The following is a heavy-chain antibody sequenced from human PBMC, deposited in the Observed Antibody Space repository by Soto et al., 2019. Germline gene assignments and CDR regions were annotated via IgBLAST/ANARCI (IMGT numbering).Heavy chain of an antibody. CDR3: ARDRTAVIDY. Sequence: QVQLVQSGAEVKKPGASVKVSCKASGYTFTSYGISWVRQAPGQGLEWMGWINAYNGNTNYAQKLQGRVTMTTDTPTSTAYMELRTLRSDDTTVYNCARDRTAVIDYWRQGSMASVSS. CDR2: INAYNGNT. CDR1: GYTFTSYG. V-gene: IGHV1-18*01. J-gene: IGHJ4*02.